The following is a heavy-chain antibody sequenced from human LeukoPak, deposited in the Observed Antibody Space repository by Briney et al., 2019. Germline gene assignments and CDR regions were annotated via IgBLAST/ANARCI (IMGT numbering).Heavy chain of an antibody. V-gene: IGHV1-69*13. CDR3: ASLWFGEVNWFDP. CDR1: GGTFSSYA. Sequence: EASVKVSCKASGGTFSSYAISWVRQAPGQGLEWMGGIIPIFGTASYAQKFQGRVTITADESTSTAYMELSSLRSEDTAVYYCASLWFGEVNWFDPWGQGTLVTVSS. D-gene: IGHD3-10*01. CDR2: IIPIFGTA. J-gene: IGHJ5*02.